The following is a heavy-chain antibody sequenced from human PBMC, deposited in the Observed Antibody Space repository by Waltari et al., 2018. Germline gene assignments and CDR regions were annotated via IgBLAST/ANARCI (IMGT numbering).Heavy chain of an antibody. J-gene: IGHJ1*01. CDR1: GYTLTELS. D-gene: IGHD3-10*01. CDR2: CDPEDGET. CDR3: ATLADYYGSGSSKYFQH. Sequence: QVQLVQSGAEVKKPGASVKVSCKVSGYTLTELSMHWVRQAPGKGLEWMGGCDPEDGETIYAQKVQGRVTMTEDTSTDTAYMELSSLRSEDTAVYYCATLADYYGSGSSKYFQHWGQGTLVTVSS. V-gene: IGHV1-24*01.